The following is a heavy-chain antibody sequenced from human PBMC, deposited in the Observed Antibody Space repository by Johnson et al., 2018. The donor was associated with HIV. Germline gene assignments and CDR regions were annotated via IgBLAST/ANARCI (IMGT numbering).Heavy chain of an antibody. J-gene: IGHJ3*02. V-gene: IGHV3-66*01. CDR3: ARAYSYGAFDI. D-gene: IGHD5-18*01. Sequence: EVQLVESGGGLVQPGGSLRLSCASGFTVSTNYMNWVRQAPGKGLEWVSVIYSGDTTYYADSVKGRFTISRDNSKNTLYLQMNSLRAEDTAVYYCARAYSYGAFDIWGLGTKVTVSS. CDR2: IYSGDTT. CDR1: GFTVSTNY.